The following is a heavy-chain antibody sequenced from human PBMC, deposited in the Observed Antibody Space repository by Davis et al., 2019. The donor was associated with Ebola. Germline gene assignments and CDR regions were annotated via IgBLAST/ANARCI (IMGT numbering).Heavy chain of an antibody. CDR2: ISSDGSNK. CDR1: GFTFSSYG. CDR3: AKDRLRATSPFDY. Sequence: GESLKISCAASGFTFSSYGMHGVRQAPGKGLEWVAVISSDGSNKYYADSVKGRFTISRDNSKNTLYLQMNSLRAEDTAVYYCAKDRLRATSPFDYWGQGTLVTVSS. J-gene: IGHJ4*02. V-gene: IGHV3-30*18. D-gene: IGHD5-12*01.